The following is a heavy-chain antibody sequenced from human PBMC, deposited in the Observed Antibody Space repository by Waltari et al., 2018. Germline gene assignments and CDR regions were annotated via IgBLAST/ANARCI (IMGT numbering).Heavy chain of an antibody. CDR1: GFTFSSYS. V-gene: IGHV3-48*01. CDR3: ARDPGYCSGGSCLRSIPYWYFDL. Sequence: EVQLVESGGGLVQPGGSLRLSCAASGFTFSSYSMNWVRQAPGKGLEWVSYISSSSSTLYYADSLKGRFTISRDNAKNSLYLQMNSLRAEDTAVYYCARDPGYCSGGSCLRSIPYWYFDLWGRGTLVTVSS. J-gene: IGHJ2*01. D-gene: IGHD2-15*01. CDR2: ISSSSSTL.